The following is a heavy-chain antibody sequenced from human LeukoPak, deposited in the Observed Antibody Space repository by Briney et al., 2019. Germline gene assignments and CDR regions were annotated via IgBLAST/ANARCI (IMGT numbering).Heavy chain of an antibody. J-gene: IGHJ3*02. D-gene: IGHD3-22*01. V-gene: IGHV1-18*01. Sequence: ASVKVSCKASGYTFTSYGISWVRQAPGQGLEWMGWFNPENGNTNYAQKVQGRVTMTADTSTSTSYMELRSLRSDDTAVYYCARVRSEASYYYDSSGYPYAFDIWGQGTMVTVSS. CDR2: FNPENGNT. CDR3: ARVRSEASYYYDSSGYPYAFDI. CDR1: GYTFTSYG.